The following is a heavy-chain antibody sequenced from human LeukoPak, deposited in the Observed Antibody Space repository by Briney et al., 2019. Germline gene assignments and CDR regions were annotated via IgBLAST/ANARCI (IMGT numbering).Heavy chain of an antibody. CDR1: GDSISSGDSY. Sequence: PSQTLSLTCIVSGDSISSGDSYWSWLRQAPRKGLEWIGHIYDSGTTSYNPSLKSRLTISVDTSKNQFSLNLTSVTAADTAAYYCARAPCSTTRCSLLDYYMDVWGKGTTVTVAS. CDR3: ARAPCSTTRCSLLDYYMDV. V-gene: IGHV4-30-4*08. D-gene: IGHD2-2*01. J-gene: IGHJ6*03. CDR2: IYDSGTT.